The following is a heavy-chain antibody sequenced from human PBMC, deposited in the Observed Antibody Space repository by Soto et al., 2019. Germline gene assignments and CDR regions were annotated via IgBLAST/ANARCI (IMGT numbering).Heavy chain of an antibody. CDR1: GGSFSGYY. CDR3: ARGRGLQWFGVGVTDS. V-gene: IGHV4-34*01. CDR2: INHSGST. D-gene: IGHD3-10*01. Sequence: QVQLQQWGAGLLKPSETLSLTCAVYGGSFSGYYWSWIRQPPGKGLEWIGEINHSGSTNYNPSLRSQVTKSGDTSKNECHLKRSSGTAAATAVYYCARGRGLQWFGVGVTDSWGQGTLVTVAS. J-gene: IGHJ5*01.